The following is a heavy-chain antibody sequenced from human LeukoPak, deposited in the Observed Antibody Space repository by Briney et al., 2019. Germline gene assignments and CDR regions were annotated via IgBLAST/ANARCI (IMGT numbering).Heavy chain of an antibody. CDR1: GGTFSSYA. Sequence: ASVKVSCKASGGTFSSYAISWVRHAPGQGLEWMGGIIPIFGTANYAQKFQGRVTITADESTSTAYMELSSLRSEDTAVYYCAIGPLYRFLEWLSHYYFDYWGQGTLVTVSS. J-gene: IGHJ4*02. V-gene: IGHV1-69*13. CDR3: AIGPLYRFLEWLSHYYFDY. D-gene: IGHD3-3*01. CDR2: IIPIFGTA.